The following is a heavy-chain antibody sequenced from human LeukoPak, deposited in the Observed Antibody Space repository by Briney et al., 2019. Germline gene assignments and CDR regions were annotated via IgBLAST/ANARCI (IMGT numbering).Heavy chain of an antibody. CDR2: IIPILGIA. V-gene: IGHV1-69*04. Sequence: GASVKVSCKASGDTFSSYAISWVRQAPGQGLEWMGRIIPILGIANYAQKFQGRVTITADKSTSTAYMELSSLRPEDTAVYYCATVRGVIIDYFDYWGQGTLVTVSS. CDR1: GDTFSSYA. D-gene: IGHD3-10*01. CDR3: ATVRGVIIDYFDY. J-gene: IGHJ4*02.